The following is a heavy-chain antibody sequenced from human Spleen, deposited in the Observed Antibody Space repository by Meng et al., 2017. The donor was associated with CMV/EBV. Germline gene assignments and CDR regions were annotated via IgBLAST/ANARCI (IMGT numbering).Heavy chain of an antibody. D-gene: IGHD2-2*01. Sequence: GSLRLSCSVSGGSISSYYWSWIRQPPGKGLEWIGYIYYSGTTNYNPSLKSRVTISLDTSKNQFSLKLSSVTAADTAVYYCARITILGYCSSTSCPYLDYWGQGTLVTVSS. CDR1: GGSISSYY. CDR2: IYYSGTT. CDR3: ARITILGYCSSTSCPYLDY. J-gene: IGHJ4*02. V-gene: IGHV4-59*08.